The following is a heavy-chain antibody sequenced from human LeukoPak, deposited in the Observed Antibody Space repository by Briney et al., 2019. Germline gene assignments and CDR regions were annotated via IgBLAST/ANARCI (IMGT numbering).Heavy chain of an antibody. V-gene: IGHV5-51*01. CDR2: IYPADSDI. Sequence: GESLKISCKGSGYSINNYWIGWVRQMPGKGLECMVIIYPADSDIRYSPSFQGQVTISADKSISTAYLQWSSLKASDTAMYYCARQEYCSGGSCYPWFDPWGQGTLVTVSS. CDR1: GYSINNYW. D-gene: IGHD2-15*01. CDR3: ARQEYCSGGSCYPWFDP. J-gene: IGHJ5*02.